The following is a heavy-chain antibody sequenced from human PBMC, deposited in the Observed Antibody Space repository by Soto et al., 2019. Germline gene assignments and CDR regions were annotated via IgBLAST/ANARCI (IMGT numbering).Heavy chain of an antibody. V-gene: IGHV4-59*01. Sequence: SETLSLTCSVSGGSMSEYFWSWIRQSPGKGLEWIGYIYYLGSTDYNPSLKSRVTISVDTSKRQFSLRLTSVTAADTAVYYCARDGYDGSGSPYPAYWGPGTQVTAPQ. CDR2: IYYLGST. J-gene: IGHJ4*02. CDR1: GGSMSEYF. CDR3: ARDGYDGSGSPYPAY. D-gene: IGHD3-10*01.